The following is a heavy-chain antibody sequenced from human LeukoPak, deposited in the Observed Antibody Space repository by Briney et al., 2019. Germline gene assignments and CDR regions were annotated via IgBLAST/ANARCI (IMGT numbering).Heavy chain of an antibody. CDR1: GGSISGYY. CDR2: IYTSGDT. CDR3: ARAAGAAGGQYFDY. V-gene: IGHV4-4*07. D-gene: IGHD6-13*01. J-gene: IGHJ4*02. Sequence: PSETLSLTCTVSGGSISGYYWSWIRQPAGQGLEWIGRIYTSGDTNYNPSLKSRVTMSVDTSKNQLSLKLRPVTAADTAVCYCARAAGAAGGQYFDYWAREPWSPSPQ.